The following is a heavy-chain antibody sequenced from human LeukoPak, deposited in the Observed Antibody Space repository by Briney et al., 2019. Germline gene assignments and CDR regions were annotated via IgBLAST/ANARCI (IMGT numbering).Heavy chain of an antibody. CDR3: AKDRQRWLQWYFDY. D-gene: IGHD5-24*01. J-gene: IGHJ4*02. CDR2: ISGSGGST. CDR1: GFTFSSYA. Sequence: GGSLRLSCAASGFTFSSYAMSWVRQAPGKGLEWVSAISGSGGSTYYADSVKGRFTISRDNSKNTLYRQMNSLRAEDTAVYYCAKDRQRWLQWYFDYWGQGTLVTVSS. V-gene: IGHV3-23*01.